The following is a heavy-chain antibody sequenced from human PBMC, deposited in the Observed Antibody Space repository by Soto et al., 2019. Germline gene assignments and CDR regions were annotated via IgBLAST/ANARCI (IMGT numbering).Heavy chain of an antibody. D-gene: IGHD4-17*01. CDR2: ISGSGGST. Sequence: EVQLLESGGGLVQPGGSLRLSCAASGFTFSSYAMSWVRQAPGKGLEWVSAISGSGGSTYYADSVKGRFTISRDNSKNALYLKMNSLRAEDTAVYLCAGDYGGGVDPWGQGTLVTVSS. CDR1: GFTFSSYA. J-gene: IGHJ5*02. V-gene: IGHV3-23*01. CDR3: AGDYGGGVDP.